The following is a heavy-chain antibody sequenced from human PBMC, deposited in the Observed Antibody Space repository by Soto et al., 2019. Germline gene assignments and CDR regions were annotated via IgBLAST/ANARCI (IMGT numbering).Heavy chain of an antibody. J-gene: IGHJ3*02. Sequence: ASVKVSCKASGYTFTSYDINWVRQATGQGLEWMGWMNPNSGNTGYAQKFQGRVTMTRNTSISTAYMELSSLRSEDTAVYYCARQGVVVTADAFDIWGQGTMVTVSS. CDR3: ARQGVVVTADAFDI. D-gene: IGHD2-21*02. V-gene: IGHV1-8*01. CDR2: MNPNSGNT. CDR1: GYTFTSYD.